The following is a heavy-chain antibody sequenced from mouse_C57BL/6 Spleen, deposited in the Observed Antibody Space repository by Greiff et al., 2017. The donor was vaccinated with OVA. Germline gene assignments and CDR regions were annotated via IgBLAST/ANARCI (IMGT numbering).Heavy chain of an antibody. Sequence: VKLMESGPGLVAPSQSLSITCTVSGFSLTSYGVHWVRQPPGKGLEWLVVIWSDGSTTYNSALKSRLSISKDNSKSQVFLKMNSLQTDDTAMYYCASSTMVTHYYAMDYWGQGTSVTVSS. D-gene: IGHD2-2*01. CDR3: ASSTMVTHYYAMDY. J-gene: IGHJ4*01. CDR1: GFSLTSYG. V-gene: IGHV2-6*03. CDR2: IWSDGST.